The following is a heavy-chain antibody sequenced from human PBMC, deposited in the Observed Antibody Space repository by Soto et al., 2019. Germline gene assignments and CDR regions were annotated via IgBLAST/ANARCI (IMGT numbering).Heavy chain of an antibody. CDR3: AKVAYDYIWGSYRYTNDAFDI. J-gene: IGHJ3*02. V-gene: IGHV3-23*01. Sequence: GGSLRLSCAASGFTFSSYAMSWVRQAPGKGLEWVSAISGGSTYYADSVKGRFTISRDNSKNTLYLQMNSLRAEDTAVYYCAKVAYDYIWGSYRYTNDAFDIWGQGTMVT. CDR2: ISGGST. D-gene: IGHD3-16*02. CDR1: GFTFSSYA.